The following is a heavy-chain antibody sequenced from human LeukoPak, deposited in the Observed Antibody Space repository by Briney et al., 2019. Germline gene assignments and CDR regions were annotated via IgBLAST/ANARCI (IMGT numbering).Heavy chain of an antibody. V-gene: IGHV4-59*01. CDR3: ARGIGWFDP. CDR2: IYYSGST. J-gene: IGHJ5*02. D-gene: IGHD2-15*01. Sequence: PSETLSLTCTVSGGSISSYYWSWIRQPPGKGLEWIGYIYYSGSTNYNPSLKSRVTISVDTSKNQFSLKLSSVTAADTAAYYCARGIGWFDPWGQGTLVTVSS. CDR1: GGSISSYY.